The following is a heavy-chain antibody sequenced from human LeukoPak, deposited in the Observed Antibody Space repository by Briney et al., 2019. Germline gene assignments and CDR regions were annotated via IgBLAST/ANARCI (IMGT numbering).Heavy chain of an antibody. D-gene: IGHD3-10*01. CDR3: TRELGYYGSGFDY. V-gene: IGHV3-49*03. CDR1: GFTIGDYA. CDR2: IRSKAYGGTT. J-gene: IGHJ4*02. Sequence: PGGSLRLSCTASGFTIGDYAMSWFRQAPGKGLEWVGFIRSKAYGGTTEYAASVKGRFTISRDDSKSIAYLQMYSLKTEDTALYYCTRELGYYGSGFDYWGQGTLVTVSS.